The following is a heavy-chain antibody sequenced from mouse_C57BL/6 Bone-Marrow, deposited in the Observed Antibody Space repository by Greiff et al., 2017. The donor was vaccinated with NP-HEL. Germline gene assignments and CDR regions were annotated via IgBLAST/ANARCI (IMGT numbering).Heavy chain of an antibody. CDR3: ARWSLFTTVG. Sequence: QVQLKESGAELVKPGASVKMSCKASGYTFTSYWITWVKQRPGQGLEWIGDIYPGSGSTNYNEKFKSKATLTVDTSSSTAYLQLSSLTSEDSAVYYCARWSLFTTVGWGQGTTLTVSS. CDR1: GYTFTSYW. D-gene: IGHD1-1*01. CDR2: IYPGSGST. V-gene: IGHV1-55*01. J-gene: IGHJ2*01.